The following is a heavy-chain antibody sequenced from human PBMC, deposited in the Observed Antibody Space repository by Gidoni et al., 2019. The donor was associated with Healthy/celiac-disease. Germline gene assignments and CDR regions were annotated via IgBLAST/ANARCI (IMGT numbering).Heavy chain of an antibody. J-gene: IGHJ5*02. CDR1: GCSLSSSSYY. D-gene: IGHD6-13*01. Sequence: QLQLQESGPGLVKPSETLSLTCTVSGCSLSSSSYYWGWIRQPPGKGLEWIGSIYYSGSTYYNPSIKSRVTISVYTSKNQFSLKLSAVTAADTAVYYCARRNQDSSSWYFWFDPWGQGTLVTVSS. CDR3: ARRNQDSSSWYFWFDP. CDR2: IYYSGST. V-gene: IGHV4-39*01.